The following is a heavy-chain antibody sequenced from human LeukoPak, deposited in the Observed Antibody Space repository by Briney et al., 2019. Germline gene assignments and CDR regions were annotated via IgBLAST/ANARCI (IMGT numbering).Heavy chain of an antibody. V-gene: IGHV4-4*07. D-gene: IGHD3-3*01. CDR2: IYTTGNT. CDR1: GGSISSYY. Sequence: SETLSLTCSVSGGSISSYYWSWIRQPAGKGREWIGRIYTTGNTDYNPSLKSRVTMSVDTSKNQFSLNLSSVTAADTAVYYCARDARGWSGFDYWGRGTLVTVSS. J-gene: IGHJ4*02. CDR3: ARDARGWSGFDY.